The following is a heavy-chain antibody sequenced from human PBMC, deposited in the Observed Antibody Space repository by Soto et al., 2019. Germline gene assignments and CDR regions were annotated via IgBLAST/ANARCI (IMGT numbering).Heavy chain of an antibody. Sequence: GWALRLSCAASGFTFSNAWMSWVRQAPGKGLEWVGRIKIKTDGGTTDYAAPVKGRFTISRDDSKNTLYLQMNSPKTEDTAVYYCTTPNMTQANWGQGTLVTVSS. J-gene: IGHJ4*02. CDR1: GFTFSNAW. CDR3: TTPNMTQAN. V-gene: IGHV3-15*01. CDR2: IKIKTDGGTT.